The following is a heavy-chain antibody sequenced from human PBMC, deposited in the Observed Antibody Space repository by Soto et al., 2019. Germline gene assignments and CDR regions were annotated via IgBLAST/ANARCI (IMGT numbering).Heavy chain of an antibody. CDR3: ATMYCATTSCYAPFDY. Sequence: GGSLRLSCAASGFTFSNAWMSWVRQAPGKGLEWIGRIKTNSDGGTVDYASPVKGRFTLSRDDSKSMLYLDLNSLKTEDTGVYFCATMYCATTSCYAPFDYWGKGTLVTVSS. J-gene: IGHJ4*02. V-gene: IGHV3-15*01. CDR2: IKTNSDGGTV. D-gene: IGHD2-2*01. CDR1: GFTFSNAW.